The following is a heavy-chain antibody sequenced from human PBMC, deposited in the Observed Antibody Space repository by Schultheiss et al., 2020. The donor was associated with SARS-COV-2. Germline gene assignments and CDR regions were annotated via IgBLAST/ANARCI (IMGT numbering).Heavy chain of an antibody. CDR2: IIPIFGTA. J-gene: IGHJ6*02. Sequence: SVKVSCKASGGTFSSYAISWVRQAPGQGLEWMGGIIPIFGTANYAQKFQGRVTMTRDTSTSTVYMELRSLRSEDTAVYYCARCVVTTDGTRYYYYGMDVWGQGTTVTVSS. D-gene: IGHD1-1*01. V-gene: IGHV1-69*05. CDR1: GGTFSSYA. CDR3: ARCVVTTDGTRYYYYGMDV.